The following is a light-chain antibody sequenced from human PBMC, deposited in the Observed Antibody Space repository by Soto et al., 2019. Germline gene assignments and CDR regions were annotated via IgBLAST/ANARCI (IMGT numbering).Light chain of an antibody. CDR3: AAWDDSLDAVL. J-gene: IGLJ2*01. V-gene: IGLV1-44*01. CDR1: SSNIGRNT. CDR2: ANN. Sequence: QSVLTQPPSASGTPGQRVTISCSGASSNIGRNTVNWYQQLPGTAPKLLIYANNQRPSGVPDRFSGSKSGSSASLAISGLQSEDEADYFCAAWDDSLDAVLFGGGNKLTVL.